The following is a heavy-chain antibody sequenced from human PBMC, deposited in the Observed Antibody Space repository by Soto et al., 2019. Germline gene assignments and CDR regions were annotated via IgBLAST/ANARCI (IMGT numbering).Heavy chain of an antibody. CDR3: ARVRLMITFGGVIELNWFDP. CDR2: IYYSGST. CDR1: GGSISSYY. D-gene: IGHD3-16*02. Sequence: SETLSLTCTVSGGSISSYYWSWIRQPPGKGLEWIGYIYYSGSTNYNPSLKSRVTISVDTSKNQFSLKLSSVTAADTAVYYCARVRLMITFGGVIELNWFDPWGQGTLVTVSS. J-gene: IGHJ5*02. V-gene: IGHV4-59*01.